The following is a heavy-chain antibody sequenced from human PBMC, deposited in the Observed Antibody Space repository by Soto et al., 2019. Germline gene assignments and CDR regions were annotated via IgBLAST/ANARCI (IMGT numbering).Heavy chain of an antibody. D-gene: IGHD2-15*01. V-gene: IGHV4-30-4*01. CDR1: VGSMRSYNYY. CDR3: ARDHAGYCSGGSCGGMDV. J-gene: IGHJ6*02. CDR2: IYYSGST. Sequence: SEPLSLPCTVSVGSMRSYNYYWRWILHPPVKSLEWIGYIYYSGSTYYNPSLKSRVTISVDTSKNQFSLKLSSVTAADTAVYYCARDHAGYCSGGSCGGMDVWGQGTTVTV.